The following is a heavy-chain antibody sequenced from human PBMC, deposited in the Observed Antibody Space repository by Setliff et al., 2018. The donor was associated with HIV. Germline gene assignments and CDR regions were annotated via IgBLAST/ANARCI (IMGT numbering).Heavy chain of an antibody. CDR2: ITNTGSST. CDR3: MYGGRTATTH. CDR1: GFTFSDYY. Sequence: LRLSCAASGFTFSDYYLNWFRLAPGKGLEWISHITNTGSSTNYADSVKGRFTISRDNAKYSLYLQMNTRRVEDTAVYYCMYGGRTATTHWGQGTLVTVSS. V-gene: IGHV3-11*04. J-gene: IGHJ4*02. D-gene: IGHD4-17*01.